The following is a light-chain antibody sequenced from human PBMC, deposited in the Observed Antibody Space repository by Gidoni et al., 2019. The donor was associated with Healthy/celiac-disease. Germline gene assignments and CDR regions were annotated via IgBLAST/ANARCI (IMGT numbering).Light chain of an antibody. CDR2: EVS. CDR3: SSYAGSNNPVV. J-gene: IGLJ2*01. CDR1: SSDVGGYNS. Sequence: QSALTQPPSASGSPGQSVTISCTGTSSDVGGYNSVSWYQQHPGKAPKLMIDEVSKRPSGVPERFSGSKSGNTASLTVSGLQAEDEADYYCSSYAGSNNPVVFGGGTKLTVL. V-gene: IGLV2-8*01.